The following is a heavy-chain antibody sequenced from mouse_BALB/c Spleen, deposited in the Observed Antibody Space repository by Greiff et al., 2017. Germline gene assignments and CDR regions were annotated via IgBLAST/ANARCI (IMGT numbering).Heavy chain of an antibody. CDR2: ISDGGSYT. J-gene: IGHJ4*01. Sequence: DVKLVESGGGLVKPGGSLKLSCAASGFTFSDYYMYWVRQTPEKRLEWVATISDGGSYTYYPDSVKGRFTISRDNAKNNLYLQMSSLKSEDTAMYYCARYGSSFYAMDYWGQGTSVTVSS. CDR3: ARYGSSFYAMDY. D-gene: IGHD1-1*01. V-gene: IGHV5-4*02. CDR1: GFTFSDYY.